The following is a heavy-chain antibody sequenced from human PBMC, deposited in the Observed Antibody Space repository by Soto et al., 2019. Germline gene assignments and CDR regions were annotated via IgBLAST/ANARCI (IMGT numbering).Heavy chain of an antibody. V-gene: IGHV3-15*01. Sequence: PGGSLRLSCAASGFTFSNAWMSWVGQAPGKGLEWVGRIKSKTDGGTTDYAAHLKGRFTISRDDSKNTLYLQMNSLKTEDTAVYYCTTDRGSYYYYGMDVWGQGTTVTVSS. CDR2: IKSKTDGGTT. CDR1: GFTFSNAW. CDR3: TTDRGSYYYYGMDV. J-gene: IGHJ6*02. D-gene: IGHD1-26*01.